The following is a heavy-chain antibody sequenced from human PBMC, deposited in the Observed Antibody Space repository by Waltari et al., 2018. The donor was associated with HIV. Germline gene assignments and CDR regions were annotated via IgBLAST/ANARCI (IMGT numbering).Heavy chain of an antibody. CDR2: ISGSGGST. J-gene: IGHJ4*02. Sequence: EVQLLESGGGLVQPGGSLRLSCAASGFTFSSYAMSWVRQAPGKGLEWVSAISGSGGSTYYADSVKGRFTISRDNSKNTLYLQMNSLRAEDTAVYYCAKDRSGSYYKPSSHGALFDYWGQGTLVTVSS. CDR3: AKDRSGSYYKPSSHGALFDY. D-gene: IGHD1-26*01. V-gene: IGHV3-23*01. CDR1: GFTFSSYA.